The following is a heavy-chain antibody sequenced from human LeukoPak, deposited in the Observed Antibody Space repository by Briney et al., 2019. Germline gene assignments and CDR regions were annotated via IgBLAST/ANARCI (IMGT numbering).Heavy chain of an antibody. J-gene: IGHJ4*02. Sequence: ASVKVSCKASGYTFTSYGISWVRQAPGQGLEWMGWISAYNGNTNYVQKLQGRVTMTTDTSTSTAYMELRSLRSDDTAVYYCAREVPYDSSRYYQPFDYWGQGTLVTVSS. CDR3: AREVPYDSSRYYQPFDY. CDR2: ISAYNGNT. D-gene: IGHD3-22*01. CDR1: GYTFTSYG. V-gene: IGHV1-18*01.